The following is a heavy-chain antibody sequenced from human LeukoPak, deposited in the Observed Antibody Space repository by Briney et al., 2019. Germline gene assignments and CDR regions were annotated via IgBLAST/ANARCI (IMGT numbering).Heavy chain of an antibody. CDR1: GFTFDDYA. J-gene: IGHJ4*02. Sequence: GGSLRLSCAASGFTFDDYAMHWVRQAPGKGLEWVSGISWNSGSIGYADSVKGRFTISRDNAKNSLYLQMNSLRVEDMALYYCAKGIMRFARVDGSSWFDYWGQGTLVTVSS. CDR3: AKGIMRFARVDGSSWFDY. CDR2: ISWNSGSI. D-gene: IGHD6-13*01. V-gene: IGHV3-9*03.